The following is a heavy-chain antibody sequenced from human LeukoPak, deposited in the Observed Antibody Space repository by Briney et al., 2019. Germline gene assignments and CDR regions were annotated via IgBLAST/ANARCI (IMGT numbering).Heavy chain of an antibody. CDR1: GGSFSGYY. CDR3: ARGGGGSYAYFDY. D-gene: IGHD1-26*01. CDR2: INHSGST. J-gene: IGHJ4*02. V-gene: IGHV4-34*01. Sequence: SETLSLTCAVYGGSFSGYYWSWIRQPPGKGLEWIGEINHSGSTNYNPSLTSRVTISVDTSKNQSSLKLSSVTAADTAVYYCARGGGGSYAYFDYWGQGTLVTVSS.